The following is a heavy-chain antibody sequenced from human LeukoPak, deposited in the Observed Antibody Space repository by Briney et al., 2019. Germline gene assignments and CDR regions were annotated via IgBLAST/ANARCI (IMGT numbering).Heavy chain of an antibody. CDR1: GGSISSGSYY. J-gene: IGHJ3*02. V-gene: IGHV4-61*02. Sequence: PSQTLSLTCTVSGGSISSGSYYWSWIRQPAGKGLEWIGRIYTSGSTNYNPSLKSRVTISVDTSKNQFSLKLSSVTAADTAVYYCASRYCSSTSCQEAFDIWGQGTMVTVSS. CDR3: ASRYCSSTSCQEAFDI. CDR2: IYTSGST. D-gene: IGHD2-2*01.